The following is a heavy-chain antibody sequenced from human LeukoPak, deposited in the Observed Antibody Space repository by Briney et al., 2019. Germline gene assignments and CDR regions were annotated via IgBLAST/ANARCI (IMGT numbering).Heavy chain of an antibody. CDR3: ARVTRYYYGMDV. Sequence: ASVKVSCKASGYSFTSFVINWVRQVTGQGLEWMGWMSPNSGNRGYAQRFQDRITMTKNTSITTAYMELSSLTSEDTAVYFCARVTRYYYGMDVWGQGTTVTVSS. CDR1: GYSFTSFV. D-gene: IGHD1-14*01. CDR2: MSPNSGNR. J-gene: IGHJ6*02. V-gene: IGHV1-8*02.